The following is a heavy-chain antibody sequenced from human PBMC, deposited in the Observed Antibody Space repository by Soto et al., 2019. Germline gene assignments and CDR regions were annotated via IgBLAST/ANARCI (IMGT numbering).Heavy chain of an antibody. J-gene: IGHJ4*02. V-gene: IGHV3-48*02. CDR1: GFTFSSYS. CDR3: ARDLWQGGRELTVGY. D-gene: IGHD3-16*01. CDR2: ISSSSSTI. Sequence: EVQLVESGGGLVQPGGSLRLSCAASGFTFSSYSMNWVRQAPGKGLEWVSYISSSSSTIYYADSVKGRFTISRDNAKNSLYLQMNSLRDEDTAVYYCARDLWQGGRELTVGYWGQGTLVTVSS.